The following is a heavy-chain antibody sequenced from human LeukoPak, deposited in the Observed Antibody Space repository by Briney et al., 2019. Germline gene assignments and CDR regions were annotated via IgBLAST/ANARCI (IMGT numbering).Heavy chain of an antibody. D-gene: IGHD4-17*01. CDR1: GFTFGDYA. CDR2: IRSKAYGCTT. J-gene: IGHJ4*02. CDR3: TRDRDGDLYFDY. Sequence: PGRSLRLSCTASGFTFGDYAMSWVRQAPGKGLEWVGFIRSKAYGCTTEYAASVKGRFTISRDDSKSIAYLQMNSLKTEDTAVYYCTRDRDGDLYFDYWGQGTLVTVSS. V-gene: IGHV3-49*04.